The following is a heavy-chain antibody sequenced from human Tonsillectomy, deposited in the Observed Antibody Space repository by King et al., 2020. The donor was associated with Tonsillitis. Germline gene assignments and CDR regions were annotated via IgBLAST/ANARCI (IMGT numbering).Heavy chain of an antibody. Sequence: VQLVESGGGVVQPGRSLRLSCAASGFTFSSYGMHWVRQAPGQGLEGVAVIVYDGSNKKYADSVKGRFTISRDNSKNTLYLQMNSLRVEDTAVYYCAKEEVGFDYWGQGTLVTVSS. V-gene: IGHV3-30*18. CDR1: GFTFSSYG. CDR3: AKEEVGFDY. J-gene: IGHJ4*02. CDR2: IVYDGSNK.